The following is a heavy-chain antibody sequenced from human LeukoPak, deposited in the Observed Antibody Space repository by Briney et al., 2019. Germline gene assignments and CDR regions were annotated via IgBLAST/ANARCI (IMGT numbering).Heavy chain of an antibody. Sequence: GGSLRLSCAASGFTSSSYSMNWVRQAPGKGLEWVSSISSSSYIYYAGSVKGRFTISRDNAKNSLYLQMNSLRAEDTAVYYCARGAGPTRNAFDIWGQGTMVTASS. D-gene: IGHD5-12*01. CDR2: ISSSSYI. J-gene: IGHJ3*02. CDR3: ARGAGPTRNAFDI. CDR1: GFTSSSYS. V-gene: IGHV3-21*01.